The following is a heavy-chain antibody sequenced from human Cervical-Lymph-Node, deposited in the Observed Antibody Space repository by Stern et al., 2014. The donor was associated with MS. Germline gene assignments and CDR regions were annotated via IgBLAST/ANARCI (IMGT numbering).Heavy chain of an antibody. Sequence: EVQLVESGAEVKKPGESLKISCKGSGYSFTSYWSGWGRQMPGKGLEGMGIIHPGDSDARYSPSFQGQVTISADKSINTAYLQWSSLKASDTAMYYCARHKMVRGVIRYYFDYWGQGTLVTVSS. CDR1: GYSFTSYW. CDR3: ARHKMVRGVIRYYFDY. V-gene: IGHV5-51*01. CDR2: IHPGDSDA. D-gene: IGHD3-10*01. J-gene: IGHJ4*02.